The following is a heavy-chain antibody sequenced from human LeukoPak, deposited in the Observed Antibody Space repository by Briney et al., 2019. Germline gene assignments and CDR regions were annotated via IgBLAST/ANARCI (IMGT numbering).Heavy chain of an antibody. CDR1: GFTFTTYW. CDR3: ARARNGPHYFDY. V-gene: IGHV3-7*01. D-gene: IGHD1-14*01. CDR2: IKQDGSRK. J-gene: IGHJ4*02. Sequence: GGSLRLSCAASGFTFTTYWIIWVRQAPGKGLEWVANIKQDGSRKFYVDSVKGRFTISRDNAKNSLYLQMNSLTAEDTAVYYCARARNGPHYFDYWGQGTLVTVSS.